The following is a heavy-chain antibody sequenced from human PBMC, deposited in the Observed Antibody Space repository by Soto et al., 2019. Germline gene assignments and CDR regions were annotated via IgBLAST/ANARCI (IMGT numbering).Heavy chain of an antibody. J-gene: IGHJ4*02. V-gene: IGHV4-59*01. CDR2: MYYSGST. CDR3: IESRDWSRAFDY. CDR1: GGSISSYY. Sequence: SETLSLTCTVSGGSISSYYWSWVRQPPGKGLEWIGYMYYSGSTNYNPSLKSRVTMSVDTSKKRFSLKLTSVTAADTAIYYCIESRDWSRAFDYWGQGALVTVSS. D-gene: IGHD3-9*01.